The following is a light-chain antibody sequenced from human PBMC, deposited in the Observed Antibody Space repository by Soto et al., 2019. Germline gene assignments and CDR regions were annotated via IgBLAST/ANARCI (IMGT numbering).Light chain of an antibody. J-gene: IGKJ1*01. CDR1: QNINNY. V-gene: IGKV1-39*01. Sequence: DIELTQSPPSLPASVGDRVTITCRASQNINNYLIWYQQKPGKAPQLLIYGASILQSGVPSRFSGSASGTDFTLNIGSLQPEDFATYYCQESYSVPGTFGQGTKVEI. CDR2: GAS. CDR3: QESYSVPGT.